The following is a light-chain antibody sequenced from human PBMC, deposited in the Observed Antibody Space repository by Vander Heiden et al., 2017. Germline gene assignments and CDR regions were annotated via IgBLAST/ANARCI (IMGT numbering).Light chain of an antibody. J-gene: IGKJ2*01. CDR3: QQYDSWPT. V-gene: IGKV3-15*01. CDR2: GAS. Sequence: EIVMTQSPATLSVSPWERATLSCRASQSVSNSLAWYQQKPGQAPRLLIYGASTRATGVPANFSGSGSGTEFTLTISTLQSEDFAVYYCQQYDSWPTFGQGTKLEIK. CDR1: QSVSNS.